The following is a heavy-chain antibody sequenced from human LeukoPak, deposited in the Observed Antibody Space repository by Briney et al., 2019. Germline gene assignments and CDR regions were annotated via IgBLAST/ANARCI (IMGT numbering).Heavy chain of an antibody. Sequence: GGSLRLSCSASGFTFSTYAIHWVRQAPGKGLEYVSGISSNGGNTYNADSVKGRFTISRDNSKNTVNLQMSGLRAEDTAVYYCVKRSGLYFDYWGQGILVTVSS. J-gene: IGHJ4*02. CDR1: GFTFSTYA. CDR2: ISSNGGNT. CDR3: VKRSGLYFDY. V-gene: IGHV3-64D*09. D-gene: IGHD1-26*01.